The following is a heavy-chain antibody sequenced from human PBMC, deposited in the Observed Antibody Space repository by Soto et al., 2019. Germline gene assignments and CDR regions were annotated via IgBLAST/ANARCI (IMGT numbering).Heavy chain of an antibody. CDR3: ARGPLTIAAAADY. D-gene: IGHD6-13*01. CDR1: GFTFSSYA. V-gene: IGHV3-30-3*01. CDR2: ISYDGSNK. Sequence: QVQLVESGGGVVQPGRSLRLSCAASGFTFSSYAMHWVRQAPGKGLEWVAVISYDGSNKYYADSVKGRFTISRDNSKNTLYLQMNSLRAEDTAVYYCARGPLTIAAAADYWGQGTLVTVSS. J-gene: IGHJ4*02.